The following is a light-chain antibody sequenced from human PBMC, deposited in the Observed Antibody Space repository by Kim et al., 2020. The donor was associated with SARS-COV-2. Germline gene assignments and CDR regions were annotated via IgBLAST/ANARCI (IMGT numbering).Light chain of an antibody. J-gene: IGKJ2*01. CDR2: GAS. CDR3: QQYYNWPRYT. V-gene: IGKV3-15*01. CDR1: QSVSSY. Sequence: EIVMTQSPATLSVSPGERATLSCRASQSVSSYLAWYQQKPGQAPRVLIYGASTRATGIPARFSGSGSGTEFTLTISSLQSEDFAVYYCQQYYNWPRYTFGQGTKLEI.